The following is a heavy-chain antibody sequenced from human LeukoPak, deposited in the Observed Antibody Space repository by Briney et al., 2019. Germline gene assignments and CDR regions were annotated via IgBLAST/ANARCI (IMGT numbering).Heavy chain of an antibody. CDR3: ARANPLDYYDTWWIDP. CDR2: IYHGGST. CDR1: GGSISSGGYY. J-gene: IGHJ5*02. Sequence: PSETLSLTCTVSGGSISSGGYYWGWIRQPPGKGLEWIGSIYHGGSTYYNPSLKSRVTISVDTSKNQFSLKLSSVTAADTAVYFCARANPLDYYDTWWIDPWGQGTLVTVSS. D-gene: IGHD3-22*01. V-gene: IGHV4-39*07.